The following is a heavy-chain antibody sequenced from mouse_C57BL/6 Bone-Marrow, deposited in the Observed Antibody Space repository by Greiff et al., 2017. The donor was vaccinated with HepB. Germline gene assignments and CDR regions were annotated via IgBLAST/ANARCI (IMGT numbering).Heavy chain of an antibody. D-gene: IGHD1-1*01. V-gene: IGHV5-6*01. J-gene: IGHJ1*03. Sequence: EVKLMESGGDLVKPGGSLKLSCAASGFTFSSYGMSWVRQTPDKRLEWVATISSGGSYTYYPDSVKGRFTISRDNAKNTLYLQMSSLKSEDTAMYYCARLHYYGSSYWYFDVWGTGTTVTVSS. CDR3: ARLHYYGSSYWYFDV. CDR2: ISSGGSYT. CDR1: GFTFSSYG.